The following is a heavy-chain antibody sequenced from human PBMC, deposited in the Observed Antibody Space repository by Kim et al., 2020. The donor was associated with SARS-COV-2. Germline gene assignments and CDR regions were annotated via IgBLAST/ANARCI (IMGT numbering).Heavy chain of an antibody. V-gene: IGHV3-11*05. CDR3: ARVRDGPSGCYYCDY. CDR2: ISNRIDYP. CDR1: GFSFGDYY. Sequence: GGSLRLSCTASGFSFGDYYMSWIRQTPGKGLEWLSYISNRIDYPKYADSVEGRFTISRDNAKNSLYLQMNSLRAEDKAVSYCARVRDGPSGCYYCDYWCQGTLVTVSS. J-gene: IGHJ4*02. D-gene: IGHD1-26*01.